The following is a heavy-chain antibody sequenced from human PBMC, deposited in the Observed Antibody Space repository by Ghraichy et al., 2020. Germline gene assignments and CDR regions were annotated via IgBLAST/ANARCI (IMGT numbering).Heavy chain of an antibody. D-gene: IGHD4-17*01. CDR3: AADRPDYGDPMRHYYYGMDV. Sequence: SVKVSCKASGFTFTSSAVQWVRQARGQRLEWIGWIVVGSGNTNYAQKFQERVTITRDMSTSTAYMELSSLRSEDTAVYYCAADRPDYGDPMRHYYYGMDVWGQGTTVTVSS. CDR2: IVVGSGNT. CDR1: GFTFTSSA. V-gene: IGHV1-58*01. J-gene: IGHJ6*02.